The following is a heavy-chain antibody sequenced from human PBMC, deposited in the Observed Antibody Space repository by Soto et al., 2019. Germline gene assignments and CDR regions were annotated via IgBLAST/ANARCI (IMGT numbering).Heavy chain of an antibody. CDR3: ASGSHGVNNWFDP. Sequence: EVQLVESGGGLVKPGGSLRLSCAASGFTFSSYSMNWVRQAPGKGLEWVSSISSSSYIYYADSVKGRFTISRDNAKNSLYLQTNSLRAEDTAVYYCASGSHGVNNWFDPWGQGTLVTVSS. V-gene: IGHV3-21*01. CDR2: ISSSSYI. CDR1: GFTFSSYS. D-gene: IGHD4-17*01. J-gene: IGHJ5*02.